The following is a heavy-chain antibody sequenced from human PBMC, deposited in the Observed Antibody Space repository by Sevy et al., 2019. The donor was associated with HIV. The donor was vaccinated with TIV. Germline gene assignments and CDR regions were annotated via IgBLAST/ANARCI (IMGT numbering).Heavy chain of an antibody. CDR2: IRSKAYGGTT. V-gene: IGHV3-49*03. D-gene: IGHD5-12*01. J-gene: IGHJ6*02. CDR3: TRRLQFPYYGMDV. Sequence: GGSLRLSCTASGFTFGDYAMSWFRQAPGKGLEWVGFIRSKAYGGTTEYAAYVKGRFNNSRDDSKSNAYLQKNSLKTEDTAVYYCTRRLQFPYYGMDVWGQGTTVTVSS. CDR1: GFTFGDYA.